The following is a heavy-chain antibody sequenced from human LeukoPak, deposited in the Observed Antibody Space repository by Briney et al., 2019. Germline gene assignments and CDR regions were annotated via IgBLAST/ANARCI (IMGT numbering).Heavy chain of an antibody. Sequence: GGSLRLSCAASGFTFSSYSMNWVRQARGKGLEWVSSISSRITSIYYADSLRGRFTISRDNTKNSLYLQMNSLRVEDTAVYYCAREREAAAGLIDYWGQGTLVTVSS. CDR2: ISSRITSI. CDR1: GFTFSSYS. CDR3: AREREAAAGLIDY. J-gene: IGHJ4*02. D-gene: IGHD6-13*01. V-gene: IGHV3-21*01.